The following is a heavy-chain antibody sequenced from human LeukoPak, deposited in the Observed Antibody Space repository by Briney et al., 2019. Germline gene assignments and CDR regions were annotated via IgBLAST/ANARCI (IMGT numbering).Heavy chain of an antibody. Sequence: GGSLRLSCAASGFSFADATMHWVRQVPGKGLEWVSGINWNSGTMGYADSVKGRFTVSRDNANNSLYLQMNSLKTEDTALHYCAKDPYMDVWGKGTTVTVSS. J-gene: IGHJ6*03. V-gene: IGHV3-9*01. CDR2: INWNSGTM. CDR1: GFSFADAT. CDR3: AKDPYMDV.